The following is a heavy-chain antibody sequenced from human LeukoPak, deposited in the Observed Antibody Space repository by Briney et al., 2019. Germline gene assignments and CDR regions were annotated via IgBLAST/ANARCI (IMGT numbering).Heavy chain of an antibody. CDR1: GYTFTSYD. CDR3: ARAFSDTFGASRPLDY. D-gene: IGHD3-16*01. J-gene: IGHJ4*02. V-gene: IGHV1-8*03. CDR2: MNPNSGNT. Sequence: ASVKVSCEASGYTFTSYDINWVRQATGQGLEWMGWMNPNSGNTGYAQKFQGRVTITRNTSISTAYMELSSLRSEDTAVYYCARAFSDTFGASRPLDYWGQGTLVTVSS.